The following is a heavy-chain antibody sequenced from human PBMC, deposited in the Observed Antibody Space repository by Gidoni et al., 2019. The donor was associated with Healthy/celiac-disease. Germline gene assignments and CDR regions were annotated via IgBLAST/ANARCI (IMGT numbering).Heavy chain of an antibody. CDR2: ISYDGSNK. J-gene: IGHJ4*02. V-gene: IGHV3-30*18. Sequence: QVQLVDSGGGVVQPGRSLRLPCAASGFTFSSYGMHWVRQAPGKGLEWVAVISYDGSNKYYADSVKGRFTISRDNSKNTLYLQMNSLRAEDTAVYYCAKDRRFLEWLLPGDWGQGTLVTVSS. CDR3: AKDRRFLEWLLPGD. D-gene: IGHD3-3*01. CDR1: GFTFSSYG.